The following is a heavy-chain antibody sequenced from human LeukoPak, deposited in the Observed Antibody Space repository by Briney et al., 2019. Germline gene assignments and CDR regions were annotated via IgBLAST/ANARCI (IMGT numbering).Heavy chain of an antibody. CDR3: AREGAAGLYYFDY. V-gene: IGHV1-69*05. Sequence: ASVKVSCKASGGTFSSYAISWVRQAPGQGLEWMGGIIPIFGTANYAQKFRGRVTITTDESTSTAYMELSSLRSEDTAVYYCAREGAAGLYYFDYWGQGTLVTVSS. D-gene: IGHD6-13*01. J-gene: IGHJ4*02. CDR1: GGTFSSYA. CDR2: IIPIFGTA.